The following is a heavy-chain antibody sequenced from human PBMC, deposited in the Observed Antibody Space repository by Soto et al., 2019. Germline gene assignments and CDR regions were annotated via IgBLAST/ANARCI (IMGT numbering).Heavy chain of an antibody. D-gene: IGHD3-10*01. V-gene: IGHV4-59*01. CDR2: IYYSGST. CDR3: AREIMVRGVPWFDP. CDR1: GGSISSYY. Sequence: SETLSLTCTVSGGSISSYYWSWIRQPPGKGLEWIGYIYYSGSTNYNPSLKSRVTISVDTSKNQFSLKLSSVTAADTAVYYCAREIMVRGVPWFDPWGQGTLVTVSS. J-gene: IGHJ5*02.